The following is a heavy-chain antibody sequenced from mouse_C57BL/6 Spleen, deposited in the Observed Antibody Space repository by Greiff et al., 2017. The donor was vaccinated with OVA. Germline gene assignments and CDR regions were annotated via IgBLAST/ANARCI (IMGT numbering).Heavy chain of an antibody. J-gene: IGHJ4*01. CDR3: TGGGYDPRWYAMDY. CDR1: GYTFTDYE. Sequence: QVQLQQSGAELVRPGASVTLSCKASGYTFTDYEMHWVKQTPVHGLEWIGAIDPETGGTAYNQKFKGKAILTADKSSSTAYMELRSLTSEDSAVYYCTGGGYDPRWYAMDYWGQGTSVTVSS. V-gene: IGHV1-15*01. CDR2: IDPETGGT. D-gene: IGHD2-2*01.